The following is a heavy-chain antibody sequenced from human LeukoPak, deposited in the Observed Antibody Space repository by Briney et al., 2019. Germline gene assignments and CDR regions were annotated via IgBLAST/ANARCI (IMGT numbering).Heavy chain of an antibody. J-gene: IGHJ6*02. Sequence: SGTLSLTCTVSGGSITSYYWNWIRQPPGKGLEWIGYIYDSGSINYTTSLKSRVTISIDTSKNRFSLKLSSVTAADTAVYYCAAERSIAVTYYCGMDVWGQGTTVTVSS. D-gene: IGHD6-19*01. CDR3: AAERSIAVTYYCGMDV. V-gene: IGHV4-59*12. CDR2: IYDSGSI. CDR1: GGSITSYY.